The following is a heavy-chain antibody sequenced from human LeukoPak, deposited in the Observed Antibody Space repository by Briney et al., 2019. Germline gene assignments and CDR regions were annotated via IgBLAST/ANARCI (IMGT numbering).Heavy chain of an antibody. V-gene: IGHV4-59*01. D-gene: IGHD3-10*01. CDR2: IYYSGST. CDR1: GGSISSYY. CDR3: AREITMVRGVISD. J-gene: IGHJ4*02. Sequence: SETLSLTCTVSGGSISSYYWSWIRQLPGKGLEWIGYIYYSGSTNYNPSLKSRVTISVDTSKNQFSLKLSSVTAADTAVYYCAREITMVRGVISDWGQGTLVTVSS.